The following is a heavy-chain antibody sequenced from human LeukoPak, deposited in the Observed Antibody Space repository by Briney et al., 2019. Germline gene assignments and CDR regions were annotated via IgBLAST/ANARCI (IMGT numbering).Heavy chain of an antibody. J-gene: IGHJ3*02. CDR2: IYYSGSA. D-gene: IGHD4-17*01. V-gene: IGHV4-59*08. CDR3: ARGTLTTSMKAFDI. CDR1: GGSTSGHY. Sequence: SETLSLTCTVSGGSTSGHYWSWSRQPPGKGLEWIGYIYYSGSANYNPSLKSRVTVSVDTSKNQFSLRLSSVTAADTAVYYCARGTLTTSMKAFDIWGQGTMVTVSS.